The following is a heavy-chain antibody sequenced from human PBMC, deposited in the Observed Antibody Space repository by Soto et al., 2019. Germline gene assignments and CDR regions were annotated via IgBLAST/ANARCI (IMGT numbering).Heavy chain of an antibody. D-gene: IGHD4-4*01. Sequence: SETLSLTCTVSGGSISSYYWSWIRQPPGKGLEWIGYIYYSGSTNYNPSLKSRVTISVDTSKNQFSLKLSSVTAADTAVYDCARGRGMTTVTLDYYYYMDVWGKGTTVTVSS. V-gene: IGHV4-59*01. CDR1: GGSISSYY. CDR2: IYYSGST. J-gene: IGHJ6*03. CDR3: ARGRGMTTVTLDYYYYMDV.